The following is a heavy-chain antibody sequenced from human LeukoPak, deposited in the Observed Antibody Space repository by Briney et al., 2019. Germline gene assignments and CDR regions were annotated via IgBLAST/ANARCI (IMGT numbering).Heavy chain of an antibody. J-gene: IGHJ3*02. CDR3: ASAVGYSYGFDAFDI. CDR1: GYIFTDYY. CDR2: INPSGGST. Sequence: ASVKVSCKASGYIFTDYYIHWVRQAPGQGLEWMGIINPSGGSTSYAQKFQGRVTMTRDTSTSTVYMELSSLRSEDTAVYYCASAVGYSYGFDAFDIWGQGTMVTVSS. V-gene: IGHV1-46*01. D-gene: IGHD5-18*01.